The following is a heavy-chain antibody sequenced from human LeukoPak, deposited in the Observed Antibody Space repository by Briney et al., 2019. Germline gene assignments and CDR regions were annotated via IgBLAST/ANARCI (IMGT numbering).Heavy chain of an antibody. D-gene: IGHD1-1*01. Sequence: SVNVSCKGSGGTFRSYAMSWVRQAPGQGLEWMGRIIPILGIANYAQKFQGRVTITADKSTSTAYMELSSLRSEDTAVYYCAIGNTGHYYYYGMDVWGQGSTVTVSS. CDR1: GGTFRSYA. V-gene: IGHV1-69*04. CDR2: IIPILGIA. CDR3: AIGNTGHYYYYGMDV. J-gene: IGHJ6*02.